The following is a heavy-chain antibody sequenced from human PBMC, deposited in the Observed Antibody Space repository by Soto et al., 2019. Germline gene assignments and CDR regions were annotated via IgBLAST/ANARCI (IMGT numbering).Heavy chain of an antibody. J-gene: IGHJ4*02. Sequence: GGSLRLSCAASGFIVTSNYMSWVRQAPGKGLEWVSVIYSDGTTNYAESVKGRFTISRGNSKNTVFLQMSSLRAEDTAVYYCAKGGPGASSGLFESWGQGTLVTVSS. CDR2: IYSDGTT. CDR3: AKGGPGASSGLFES. D-gene: IGHD3-10*01. CDR1: GFIVTSNY. V-gene: IGHV3-53*01.